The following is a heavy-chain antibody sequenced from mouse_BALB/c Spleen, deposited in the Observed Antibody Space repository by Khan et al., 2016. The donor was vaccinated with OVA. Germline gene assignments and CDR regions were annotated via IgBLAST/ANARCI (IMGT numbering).Heavy chain of an antibody. D-gene: IGHD1-1*01. Sequence: QVQLQQSGPELVKPGASVKMSCKASGYSFTDYIISWVKQRTGQGLQWIGEIYPGSGSLYSNEKFKGKATLTADKSSNTAYMQLSSLTPEASAVYYGPRRAYVSSYPGFAYLGQGTLVTVSA. J-gene: IGHJ3*01. CDR3: PRRAYVSSYPGFAY. CDR2: IYPGSGSL. V-gene: IGHV1-77*01. CDR1: GYSFTDYI.